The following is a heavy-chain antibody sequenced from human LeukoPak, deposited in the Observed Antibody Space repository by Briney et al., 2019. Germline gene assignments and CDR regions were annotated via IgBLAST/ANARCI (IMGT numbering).Heavy chain of an antibody. V-gene: IGHV4-61*01. CDR2: IYHSGST. Sequence: SETLSLTCTVSGGSIRSGSHYWTWIRQPPGKGLEWIAYIYHSGSTNYNPSLKSRVTISVDTSKNQFSLKVISVTAADTAIYFCARIHNSSTNWFEPWGQGTLVTVSS. CDR3: ARIHNSSTNWFEP. CDR1: GGSIRSGSHY. J-gene: IGHJ5*02. D-gene: IGHD6-6*01.